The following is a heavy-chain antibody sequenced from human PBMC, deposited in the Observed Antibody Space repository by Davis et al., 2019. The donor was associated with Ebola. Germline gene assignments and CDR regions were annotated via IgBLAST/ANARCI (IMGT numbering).Heavy chain of an antibody. Sequence: HSQTLSLTCAISGDSVSIKSAGWNWIRQSPSRGLEWLGRTYYNSKWYNDYAVSVKSRITINPDTSKNQFSLQLSSVTPEDTGLYYCARGWFRGSMDVWGEGTTVTVSS. CDR1: GDSVSIKSAG. D-gene: IGHD3-10*01. CDR2: TYYNSKWYN. V-gene: IGHV6-1*01. CDR3: ARGWFRGSMDV. J-gene: IGHJ6*04.